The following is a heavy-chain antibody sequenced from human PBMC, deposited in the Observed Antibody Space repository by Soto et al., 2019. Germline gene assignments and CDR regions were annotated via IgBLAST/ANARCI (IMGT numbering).Heavy chain of an antibody. D-gene: IGHD2-8*01. CDR1: GFTFSDYY. CDR2: INSSGSTI. CDR3: ARDIMGGTFDI. J-gene: IGHJ3*02. Sequence: GGSLRLSCAASGFTFSDYYMSWIRQAPGKGLEWVSYINSSGSTIYYADSVKGRFTISRDNAKNSLYLQMNSLRAEDAAVYYCARDIMGGTFDIWGQGTMVTVSS. V-gene: IGHV3-11*01.